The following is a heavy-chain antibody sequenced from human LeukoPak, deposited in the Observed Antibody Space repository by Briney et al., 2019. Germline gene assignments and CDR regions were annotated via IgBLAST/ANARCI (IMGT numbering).Heavy chain of an antibody. Sequence: SETLSLTCAVYGGSFSDYYWSWIRQPPGKGLEWIGEINHSGSTNYNPSLKSRVTISVDTSKNQFSLKLSSVTAADTAVYYCARGLHYYGSGSYYYYGMDVWGKGTTVTVSS. CDR1: GGSFSDYY. CDR2: INHSGST. D-gene: IGHD3-10*01. V-gene: IGHV4-34*01. CDR3: ARGLHYYGSGSYYYYGMDV. J-gene: IGHJ6*04.